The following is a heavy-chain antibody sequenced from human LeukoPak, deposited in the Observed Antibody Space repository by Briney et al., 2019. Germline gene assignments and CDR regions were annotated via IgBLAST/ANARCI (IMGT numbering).Heavy chain of an antibody. D-gene: IGHD2-21*02. Sequence: SETLSLTCTVSGGSISSGDYYWSWIRQPPGKGLEWIAYISHSGGTYYNPSLKSRATISLDTSRNQFSLKLSSVTAADTAVYYCARGLGDYDYYYGMDVWGQGTTVTVSS. V-gene: IGHV4-30-4*01. CDR2: ISHSGGT. J-gene: IGHJ6*02. CDR3: ARGLGDYDYYYGMDV. CDR1: GGSISSGDYY.